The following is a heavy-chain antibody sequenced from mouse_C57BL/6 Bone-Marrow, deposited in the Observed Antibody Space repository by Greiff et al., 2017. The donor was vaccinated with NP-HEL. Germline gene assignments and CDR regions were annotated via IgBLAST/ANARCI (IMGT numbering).Heavy chain of an antibody. V-gene: IGHV5-16*01. CDR2: INYDGSST. CDR3: ARPYYDYDGRYYFDY. Sequence: DVMLVESEGGLVQPGSSMKLSCTASGFTFSDYYMAWVRQVPEKGLEWVANINYDGSSTYYLDSLKSRFIISRENAKNILYRQMSRLKSEETATYYCARPYYDYDGRYYFDYWGQGTTLTVSS. D-gene: IGHD2-4*01. CDR1: GFTFSDYY. J-gene: IGHJ2*01.